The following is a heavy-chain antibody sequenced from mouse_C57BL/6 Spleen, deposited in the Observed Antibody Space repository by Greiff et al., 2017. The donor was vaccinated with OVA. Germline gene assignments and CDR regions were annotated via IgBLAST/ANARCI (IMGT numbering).Heavy chain of an antibody. Sequence: QVQLKQPGAELVRPGSSVKLSCKASGYTFTSYWMDWVKQRPGQGLEWIGNIYPSDSETHYNQKFKDKATLTVDKSSSTAYMQLSSLTSEDSAVYYCARLNWDYAMDYWGQGTSVTVSS. CDR3: ARLNWDYAMDY. V-gene: IGHV1-61*01. D-gene: IGHD4-1*02. CDR2: IYPSDSET. CDR1: GYTFTSYW. J-gene: IGHJ4*01.